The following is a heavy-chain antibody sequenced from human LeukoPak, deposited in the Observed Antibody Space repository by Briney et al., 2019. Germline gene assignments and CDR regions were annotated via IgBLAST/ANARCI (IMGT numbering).Heavy chain of an antibody. J-gene: IGHJ5*02. V-gene: IGHV3-21*06. D-gene: IGHD2-2*01. CDR1: EFTLSTFD. CDR2: ISTSSRYI. Sequence: GGSLRLSCAASEFTLSTFDMNWVRQAPGKGLEWVSSISTSSRYIYYRDSVKGRFTISRDDAKNSLYLQMNSLTVEDTAVYYCARADCSGSTCYLRHSWFDPWGQGTLVTVSS. CDR3: ARADCSGSTCYLRHSWFDP.